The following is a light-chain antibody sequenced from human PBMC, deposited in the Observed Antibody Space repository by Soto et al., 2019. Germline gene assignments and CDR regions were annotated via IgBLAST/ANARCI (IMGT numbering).Light chain of an antibody. V-gene: IGKV3-20*01. CDR1: QTVSKNY. Sequence: EIVLTQSPVTLSLSPGEGATLSCRASQTVSKNYLAWYHQKPGQAPRLLIYGVSSRASGIPDRFFGSGSGTDFTLTINRLEPEDFAVYYCQQYANSPITFGQGTRLEIK. CDR3: QQYANSPIT. J-gene: IGKJ5*01. CDR2: GVS.